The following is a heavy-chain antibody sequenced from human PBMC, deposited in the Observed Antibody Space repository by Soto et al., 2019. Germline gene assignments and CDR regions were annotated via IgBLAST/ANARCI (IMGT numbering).Heavy chain of an antibody. CDR3: AREPDDSSGYYCDY. Sequence: GGSLRLSCAASGFTFSSYGMHWVRQAPGKGLEWVAVIWYDGSNKYYADSVKGRFTISRDNSKNSLYLQMNSLRAEDTAVYYCAREPDDSSGYYCDYWGQGTLVNVSS. CDR1: GFTFSSYG. D-gene: IGHD3-22*01. V-gene: IGHV3-33*01. J-gene: IGHJ4*02. CDR2: IWYDGSNK.